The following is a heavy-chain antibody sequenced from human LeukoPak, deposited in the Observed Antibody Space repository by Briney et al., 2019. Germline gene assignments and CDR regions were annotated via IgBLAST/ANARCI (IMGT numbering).Heavy chain of an antibody. CDR3: ARNILFAFDI. CDR2: ISVTGGST. CDR1: GFTFSNYA. Sequence: GGSLRLSCAASGFTFSNYAMTWVRQAPGKGLDWVSAISVTGGSTYYADSVKGRFTISRDNSKNTLYLQVNSLRAEDTAMYYCARNILFAFDIWGQGTMVTVSS. J-gene: IGHJ3*02. V-gene: IGHV3-23*01.